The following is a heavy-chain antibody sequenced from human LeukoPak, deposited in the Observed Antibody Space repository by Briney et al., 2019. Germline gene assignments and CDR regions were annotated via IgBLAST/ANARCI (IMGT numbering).Heavy chain of an antibody. CDR3: AKQGFGC. CDR1: GFTLSSYA. J-gene: IGHJ4*02. V-gene: IGHV3-23*01. CDR2: ISGSADNT. Sequence: AGGSLRLSCTASGFTLSSYAMSWVRQAPREGLEWVPTISGSADNTNYAEAVKGRFTISRDNSKNTMYLQMNSLRAEDTAVYYCAKQGFGCWGQGTLVTVSS.